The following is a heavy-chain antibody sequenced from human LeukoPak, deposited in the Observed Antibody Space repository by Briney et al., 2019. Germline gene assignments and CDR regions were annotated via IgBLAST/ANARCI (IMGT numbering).Heavy chain of an antibody. Sequence: ASVKVSCKASGGTFSSYAITWVRQAPGQGLEWMGWINPNSGGTNYAQKFQGWVTMTRDTSISTAYMELSRLRSDDTAVYYCARDLESSFDYWGQGTLVTVSS. CDR3: ARDLESSFDY. CDR2: INPNSGGT. D-gene: IGHD1-1*01. V-gene: IGHV1-2*04. J-gene: IGHJ4*02. CDR1: GGTFSSYA.